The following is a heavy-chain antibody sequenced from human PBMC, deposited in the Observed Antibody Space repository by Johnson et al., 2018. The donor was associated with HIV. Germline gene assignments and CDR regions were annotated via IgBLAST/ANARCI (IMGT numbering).Heavy chain of an antibody. CDR2: VGTAGDT. D-gene: IGHD6-6*01. J-gene: IGHJ3*02. CDR3: ARGNSVAARIGAFDI. Sequence: VQLVESGGGLVQPGGSLRLSCAASGFTFSSYDMHWVRQATGKGLEWVAAVGTAGDTFYPGSVKGRFTISREDAKNSLYLQMNSLSAGDTAVYYCARGNSVAARIGAFDIWGQGTMVTVSS. V-gene: IGHV3-13*01. CDR1: GFTFSSYD.